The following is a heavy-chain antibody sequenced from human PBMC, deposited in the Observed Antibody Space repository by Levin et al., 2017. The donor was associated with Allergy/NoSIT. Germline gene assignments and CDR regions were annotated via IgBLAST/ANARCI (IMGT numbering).Heavy chain of an antibody. V-gene: IGHV3-30-3*01. Sequence: GGSLRLSCAASGFTFSSYAMHWVRQAPGKGLEWVAVISYDGSNKYYADSVKGRFTISRDNSKNTLYLQMNSLRAEDTAVYYCARDIRDSSGWYPVGYWGQGTLVTVSS. CDR2: ISYDGSNK. CDR3: ARDIRDSSGWYPVGY. CDR1: GFTFSSYA. J-gene: IGHJ4*02. D-gene: IGHD6-19*01.